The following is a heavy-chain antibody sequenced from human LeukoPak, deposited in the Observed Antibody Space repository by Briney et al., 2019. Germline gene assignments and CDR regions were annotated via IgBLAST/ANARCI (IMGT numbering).Heavy chain of an antibody. Sequence: GGSLRLSCAASGFTFSTYAMSWVRQAPGKGLEWVSVIYSGGSTYYADSVKGRFTIPRDNSKNTLYLQMNSLRAEDTAVYYCASKATVTTSNLDYYYYYMDVWGKGTTVTISS. J-gene: IGHJ6*03. CDR3: ASKATVTTSNLDYYYYYMDV. CDR2: IYSGGST. D-gene: IGHD4-17*01. V-gene: IGHV3-66*01. CDR1: GFTFSTYA.